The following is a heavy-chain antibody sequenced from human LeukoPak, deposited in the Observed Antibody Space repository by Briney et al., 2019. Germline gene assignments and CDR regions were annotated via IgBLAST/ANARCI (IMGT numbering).Heavy chain of an antibody. CDR3: ARVGYYGSGSYYTRLNWFDP. D-gene: IGHD3-10*01. CDR2: IYSGGST. Sequence: GGSLRLSCAASGFTVSSNYMSWVRQAPGKGLEWVSVIYSGGSTYYPDSVKGRFTISRDNSKNTLYLQMNSLRAEDTAVYYCARVGYYGSGSYYTRLNWFDPWGQGTLVTVSS. CDR1: GFTVSSNY. J-gene: IGHJ5*02. V-gene: IGHV3-66*01.